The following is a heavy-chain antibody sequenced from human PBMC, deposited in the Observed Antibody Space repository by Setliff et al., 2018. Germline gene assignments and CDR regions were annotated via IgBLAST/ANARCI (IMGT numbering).Heavy chain of an antibody. V-gene: IGHV4-61*02. CDR3: AGTPARGTTWLSPFDF. Sequence: PSETLSLTCTVSGGSFGSGTYYWSWIRQPAGKVLEWIGLIQMTGNTNYSPSLQSRTTISIDTSKNQFSLKMTSVTAADTALYYCAGTPARGTTWLSPFDFWGQGILVTVSS. D-gene: IGHD3-9*01. J-gene: IGHJ4*02. CDR1: GGSFGSGTYY. CDR2: IQMTGNT.